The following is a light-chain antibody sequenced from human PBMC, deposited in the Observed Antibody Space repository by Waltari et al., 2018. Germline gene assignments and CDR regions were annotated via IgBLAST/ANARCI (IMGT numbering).Light chain of an antibody. J-gene: IGLJ1*01. CDR1: DSDVGAYDF. V-gene: IGLV2-14*01. CDR2: EVS. Sequence: QSALTPPASVSGSPGQSITISCSGTDSDVGAYDFVSWYQQPPGKAPHLIIYEVSNRPSGISNRFSASKSGNTASLTISGLQAEDEADYYCSSYTTSSAPGVFGTGTRVTVL. CDR3: SSYTTSSAPGV.